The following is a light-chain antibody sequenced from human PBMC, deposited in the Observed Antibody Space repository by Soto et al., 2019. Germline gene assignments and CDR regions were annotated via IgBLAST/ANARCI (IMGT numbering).Light chain of an antibody. CDR2: KDS. CDR3: YSSDDNNWV. J-gene: IGLJ3*02. Sequence: SYELTQPSSVSVSPGQTARITCSGDILAKKYARWFQQKAGQAPLLVIYKDSERPSRISERFSGSSSGTTVTLTISGARVEDEADYSCYSSDDNNWVFGGGTTLPVL. V-gene: IGLV3-27*01. CDR1: ILAKKY.